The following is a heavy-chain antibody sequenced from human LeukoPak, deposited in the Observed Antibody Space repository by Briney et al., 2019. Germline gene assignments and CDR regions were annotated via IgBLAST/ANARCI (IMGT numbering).Heavy chain of an antibody. CDR3: ASSRGSSWYAGAVNWFDP. D-gene: IGHD6-13*01. J-gene: IGHJ5*02. V-gene: IGHV4-59*12. CDR2: IYYSGST. Sequence: SETLSLTCTVSGGSISSYYWSWIRQPPGKGLEWIGYIYYSGSTNYNPSLKSRVTISVDTSKNQFSLKLSSVTAADTAVYYCASSRGSSWYAGAVNWFDPWGQGTLVTVSS. CDR1: GGSISSYY.